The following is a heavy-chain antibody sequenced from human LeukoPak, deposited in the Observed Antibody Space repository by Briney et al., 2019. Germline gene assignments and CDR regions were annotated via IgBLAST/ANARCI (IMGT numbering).Heavy chain of an antibody. Sequence: GGSLRLSCAASGFTFSSYAMSWVRQAPGKGLEWVSAISGSGGSTYYADSVKGRFTISRDNSKNSLYLQMNSLRAEDTALYYCAKDSSGWQGYYFDYWGQGTLVTVSS. D-gene: IGHD6-19*01. CDR3: AKDSSGWQGYYFDY. CDR1: GFTFSSYA. J-gene: IGHJ4*02. V-gene: IGHV3-23*01. CDR2: ISGSGGST.